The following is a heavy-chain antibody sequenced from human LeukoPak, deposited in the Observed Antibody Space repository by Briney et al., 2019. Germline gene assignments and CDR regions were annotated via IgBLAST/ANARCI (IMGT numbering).Heavy chain of an antibody. Sequence: GGSLRLSCTASGFTFSTYAMTWVRQAPGKGLDWVSAIDASGADTYYADSAKGRFTVSRDNSKNTLYLQMSSLRADDTAVYFCAKRPRDSSGYYLGAFDGWGQGTTVTVSS. CDR2: IDASGADT. J-gene: IGHJ3*01. CDR3: AKRPRDSSGYYLGAFDG. CDR1: GFTFSTYA. D-gene: IGHD3-22*01. V-gene: IGHV3-23*01.